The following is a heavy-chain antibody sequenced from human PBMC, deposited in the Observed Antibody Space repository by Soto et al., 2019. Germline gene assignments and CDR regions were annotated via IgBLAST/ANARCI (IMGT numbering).Heavy chain of an antibody. J-gene: IGHJ6*02. V-gene: IGHV3-30-3*01. CDR1: GFTFSSYA. D-gene: IGHD6-19*01. Sequence: PGGSLRLSCAASGFTFSSYAMHWVRQAPGKGLEWVAVISYDGSNKYYADSVKGRFTISRDDSKNTLYLQMNSLRAEDTAVYYCARDGLAGALNYYYGMDVWGQGTTVTVSS. CDR3: ARDGLAGALNYYYGMDV. CDR2: ISYDGSNK.